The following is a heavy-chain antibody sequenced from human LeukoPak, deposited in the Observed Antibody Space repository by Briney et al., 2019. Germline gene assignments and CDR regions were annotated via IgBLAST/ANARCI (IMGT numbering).Heavy chain of an antibody. Sequence: PGGSLRLSCAASGFTFSSYGMHWVRQAPGKGLDWVAFIRYDGRNKYYADSVKGRFTISRDNSKNTLYLQMNSLRAEDTAVYYCASSSSYGGYWGQGTLVTVSS. D-gene: IGHD6-6*01. J-gene: IGHJ4*02. V-gene: IGHV3-30*02. CDR2: IRYDGRNK. CDR3: ASSSSYGGY. CDR1: GFTFSSYG.